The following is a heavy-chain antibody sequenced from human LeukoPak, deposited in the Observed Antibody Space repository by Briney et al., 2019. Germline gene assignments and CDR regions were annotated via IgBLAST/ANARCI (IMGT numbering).Heavy chain of an antibody. V-gene: IGHV1-69*13. J-gene: IGHJ5*02. CDR3: ARASFTIFGVVIDIHWFDP. D-gene: IGHD3-3*01. CDR1: GGTFISYA. Sequence: SVKVSCKASGGTFISYAISWVRQAPGQGLEWMGGIIPIFGTANYAQKFQGRVTINADESTSTAYMELSSLRSEDTAVYYCARASFTIFGVVIDIHWFDPWGQGTLVTVSS. CDR2: IIPIFGTA.